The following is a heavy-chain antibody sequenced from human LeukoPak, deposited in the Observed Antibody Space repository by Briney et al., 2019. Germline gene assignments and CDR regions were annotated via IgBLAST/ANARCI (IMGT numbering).Heavy chain of an antibody. CDR1: GDTFSSYA. D-gene: IGHD4-17*01. CDR3: ARDLYGDYAPGVY. J-gene: IGHJ4*02. CDR2: IIPIFGTA. Sequence: SVKVSCKASGDTFSSYAISWVRQAPGQGLEWMGGIIPIFGTANYAQKFQGRVTITADKSTSTAYMELSSLRSEDTAVYYCARDLYGDYAPGVYWGQGTLVTVSS. V-gene: IGHV1-69*06.